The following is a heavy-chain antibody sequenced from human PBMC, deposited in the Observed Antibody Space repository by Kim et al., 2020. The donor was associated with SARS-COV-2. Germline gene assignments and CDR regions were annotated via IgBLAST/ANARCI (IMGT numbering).Heavy chain of an antibody. CDR2: IYYSGST. V-gene: IGHV4-31*03. CDR3: ASTVDTAMDLTGGYFDY. CDR1: GGSISSGGYY. Sequence: SETLSLTCTVSGGSISSGGYYWSWIRQHPGKGLEWIGYIYYSGSTYYNPSLKSRVTISVDTSKNQFSLKLSSVTAADTAVYYCASTVDTAMDLTGGYFDYWGQGTLVTVSS. J-gene: IGHJ4*02. D-gene: IGHD5-18*01.